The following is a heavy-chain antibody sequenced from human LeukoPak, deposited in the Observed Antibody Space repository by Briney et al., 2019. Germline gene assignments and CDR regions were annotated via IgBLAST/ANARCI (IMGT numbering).Heavy chain of an antibody. V-gene: IGHV1-2*02. CDR3: ARDGPAQMVDFDY. D-gene: IGHD3-10*01. J-gene: IGHJ4*02. Sequence: DSVKVSCKASGYTFSGTGWYLYWLRQAPGQGLECMGWIYPNNGATGYAQKFQGRVAMTRDTSISTAYMELSRLRPDDTTVYYCARDGPAQMVDFDYWGQGTLVTVSS. CDR1: GYTFSGTGWY. CDR2: IYPNNGAT.